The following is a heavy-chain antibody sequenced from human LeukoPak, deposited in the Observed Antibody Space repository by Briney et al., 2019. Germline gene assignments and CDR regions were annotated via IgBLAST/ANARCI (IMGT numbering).Heavy chain of an antibody. V-gene: IGHV4-61*02. D-gene: IGHD3-3*01. CDR3: VSTAYNDFWSGRPGYFDY. Sequence: SETLSLTCAVSGGSISSGGYSWSWIRQPPGKGLEWIGRIYTSGSTNYNPSLKSRVTMSVDTSKNQFSLKLSPVTAADTAVYYCVSTAYNDFWSGRPGYFDYWGQGALVTVSS. J-gene: IGHJ4*02. CDR2: IYTSGST. CDR1: GGSISSGGYS.